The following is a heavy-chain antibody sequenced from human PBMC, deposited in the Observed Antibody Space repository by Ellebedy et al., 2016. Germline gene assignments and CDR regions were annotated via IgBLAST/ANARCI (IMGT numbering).Heavy chain of an antibody. CDR3: ATNNSRQFDH. J-gene: IGHJ4*02. D-gene: IGHD1/OR15-1a*01. CDR1: GDSIGSGSHY. CDR2: IYSTGTT. V-gene: IGHV4-39*01. Sequence: SETLSLTXTVSGDSIGSGSHYWAWIRQPPGKGLEWIGSIYSTGTTFYNPSLKSRVTMSVDTSKSQFSLKLGSVTVADTALYYCATNNSRQFDHWGQGALVAVSP.